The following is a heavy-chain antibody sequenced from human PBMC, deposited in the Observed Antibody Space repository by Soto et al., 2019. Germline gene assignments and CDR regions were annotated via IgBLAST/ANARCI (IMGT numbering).Heavy chain of an antibody. CDR3: ARGPDAGSGSPWPSDY. Sequence: GGSLRLSCAASGFTFSSYNMNWVRQAPGKGLEWVSSISSSSSYIYYADSVKGRFTISRDNAKNSLYLQMNSLRAEDTAVYYCARGPDAGSGSPWPSDYWVKGTMVTVSS. D-gene: IGHD3-10*01. CDR2: ISSSSSYI. J-gene: IGHJ4*02. CDR1: GFTFSSYN. V-gene: IGHV3-21*01.